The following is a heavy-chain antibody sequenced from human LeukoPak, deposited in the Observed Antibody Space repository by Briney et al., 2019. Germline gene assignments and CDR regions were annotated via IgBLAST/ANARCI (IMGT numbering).Heavy chain of an antibody. D-gene: IGHD3-10*01. Sequence: GASVKVSCKASGGTFSSYAISWVRQAPGQGLEWMGGIIPIFGTANYAQKFQGRVTMTTDTSTSTAYMELRSLRSDDTAVYYCARDGYGSGKGYFDYWGQGSLVTVSS. V-gene: IGHV1-69*05. CDR3: ARDGYGSGKGYFDY. CDR1: GGTFSSYA. J-gene: IGHJ4*02. CDR2: IIPIFGTA.